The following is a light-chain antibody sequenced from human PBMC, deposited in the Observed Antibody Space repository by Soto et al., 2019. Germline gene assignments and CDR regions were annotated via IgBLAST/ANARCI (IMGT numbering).Light chain of an antibody. Sequence: DIVMTQSPDSLAVSLGERATINCKSSQSLFYSSNSKNYLAWYQQKPGQPPKLLISWASTRESGVPDRFSGSGSGTDFTLTISSLQAEDVAVYYCQHYDDTLSNFGQGTKLEIK. CDR2: WAS. CDR3: QHYDDTLSN. J-gene: IGKJ2*01. CDR1: QSLFYSSNSKNY. V-gene: IGKV4-1*01.